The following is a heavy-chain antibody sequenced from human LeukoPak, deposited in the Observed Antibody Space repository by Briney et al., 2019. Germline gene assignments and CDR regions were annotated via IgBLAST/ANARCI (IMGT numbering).Heavy chain of an antibody. CDR3: AKDLRYSSNNW. CDR1: GFTFSSYA. V-gene: IGHV3-23*01. J-gene: IGHJ4*02. D-gene: IGHD6-13*01. Sequence: TGGSLRLSCAASGFTFSSYAMSWVRQAPGKGLEWVSAISGGGFTTYYADSVKGRFTISRDNSKNTLYLQMNSLRAEDTAVYYCAKDLRYSSNNWGGQGTLVTVSS. CDR2: ISGGGFTT.